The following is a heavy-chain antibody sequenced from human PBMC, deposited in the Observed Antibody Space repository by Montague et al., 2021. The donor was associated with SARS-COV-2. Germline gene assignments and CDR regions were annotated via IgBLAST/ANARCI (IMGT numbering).Heavy chain of an antibody. CDR2: IYYGGST. D-gene: IGHD3-3*01. V-gene: IGHV4-61*01. CDR1: GGSVSSGSYY. CDR3: ARDPWRITISGVVTRYGMDV. J-gene: IGHJ6*02. Sequence: ETLSLTCIVSGGSVSSGSYYWSWIRQPPGKGLEWIGYIYYGGSTNYNPSLKSRVTISVDTSKNQFSLKLSSVTAADTAVYYCARDPWRITISGVVTRYGMDVWGQGTAVTVPS.